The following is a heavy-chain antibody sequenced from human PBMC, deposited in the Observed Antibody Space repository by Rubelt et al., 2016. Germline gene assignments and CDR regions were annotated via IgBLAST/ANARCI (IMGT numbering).Heavy chain of an antibody. CDR1: GFTFSTYN. CDR2: ITSSSGTI. V-gene: IGHV3-48*02. D-gene: IGHD3/OR15-3a*01. Sequence: EVQLVESGGGLVQPGGSLRLSCAASGFTFSTYNMNWVRQAPGKGLEWVSHITSSSGTIYYADSVKGRFTISRDNAKNSLYLQMNSLRDEDTAVYYCARGLDESWDQGTLVTVSS. CDR3: ARGLDES. J-gene: IGHJ5*02.